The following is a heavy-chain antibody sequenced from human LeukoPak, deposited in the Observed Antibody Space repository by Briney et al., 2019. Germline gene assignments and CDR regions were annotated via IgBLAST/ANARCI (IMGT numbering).Heavy chain of an antibody. CDR3: ARDGGKAAAGLY. CDR1: GGTFSSYA. J-gene: IGHJ4*02. CDR2: IIPIFGTA. V-gene: IGHV1-69*05. D-gene: IGHD6-13*01. Sequence: GSSVKVSCKASGGTFSSYAISWVLQAPGHGLEWMGGIIPIFGTANYAQKFQGRVTITTDESTSTAYMELSSLRSEDTAVYYCARDGGKAAAGLYWGQGTLVTVSS.